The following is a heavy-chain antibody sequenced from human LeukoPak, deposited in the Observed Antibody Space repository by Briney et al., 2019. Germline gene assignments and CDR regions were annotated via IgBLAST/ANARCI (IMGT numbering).Heavy chain of an antibody. CDR1: GGSFSGYY. Sequence: PSETLSLTCAVYGGSFSGYYWSWIRQPPGKGLEWIGEINHSGSTNYNLSLKSRVTISVDTSKNQFSLKLSSVTAADTAVYYCARLGIAVAGTYCFDYWGQGTLVTVSS. D-gene: IGHD6-19*01. CDR2: INHSGST. J-gene: IGHJ4*02. CDR3: ARLGIAVAGTYCFDY. V-gene: IGHV4-34*01.